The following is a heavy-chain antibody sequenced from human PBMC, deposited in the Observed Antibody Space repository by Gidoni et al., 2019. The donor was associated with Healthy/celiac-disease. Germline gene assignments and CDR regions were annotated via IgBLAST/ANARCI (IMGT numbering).Heavy chain of an antibody. J-gene: IGHJ6*02. D-gene: IGHD2-2*01. CDR3: ARDRYCSSTSCYYYYYYGMDV. V-gene: IGHV1-69*01. CDR1: GGTFSSYA. Sequence: QVQRVQSGAAVKTPGSLVKVSCKASGGTFSSYAISWVRQAPGQGLEWMGGIIPIFGTANYAQKFQGRVTITADESTSTAYMELSSLRSEDTAVYYCARDRYCSSTSCYYYYYYGMDVWGQGTTVTVSS. CDR2: IIPIFGTA.